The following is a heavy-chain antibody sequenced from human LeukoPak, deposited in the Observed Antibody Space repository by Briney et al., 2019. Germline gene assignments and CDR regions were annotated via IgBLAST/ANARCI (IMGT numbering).Heavy chain of an antibody. J-gene: IGHJ4*02. CDR3: VRGGVADGNYFGD. CDR1: GFAFTHCS. Sequence: PGGSLRLACVTSGFAFTHCSMNWVRQAPGKGLEWLSYITGDTNGIYYADSVKGRFIISRDNAKNSVYLQMNSLSVEDTAVYYCVRGGVADGNYFGDWGQGTVVTVSS. CDR2: ITGDTNGI. V-gene: IGHV3-48*01. D-gene: IGHD3-10*01.